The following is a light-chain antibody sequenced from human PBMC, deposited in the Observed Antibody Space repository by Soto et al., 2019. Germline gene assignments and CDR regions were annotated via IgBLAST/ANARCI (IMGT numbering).Light chain of an antibody. CDR2: SAF. J-gene: IGKJ2*02. Sequence: AIRMTQSPSSISASTGDRVTITCRASQDISSSLAWYRQKPGRAPKLLIYSAFTLQSGVPSRFSGSGSGTDFTLTISCLQSEDFATYYCQQYYTYPCTFGQGTKVDIK. V-gene: IGKV1-8*01. CDR3: QQYYTYPCT. CDR1: QDISSS.